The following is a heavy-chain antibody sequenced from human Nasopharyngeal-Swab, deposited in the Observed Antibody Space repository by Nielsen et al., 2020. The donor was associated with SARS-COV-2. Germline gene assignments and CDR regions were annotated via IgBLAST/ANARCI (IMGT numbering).Heavy chain of an antibody. CDR3: ARDGGYCSGGSCHGHWFDP. D-gene: IGHD2-15*01. Sequence: WVRQAPGQGLEWMGGIIPIFGTANYAQKFQGRVTITADKSTSTAYMELSSLRSEDTAVYYCARDGGYCSGGSCHGHWFDPWGQGTLVTVSS. J-gene: IGHJ5*02. CDR2: IIPIFGTA. V-gene: IGHV1-69*06.